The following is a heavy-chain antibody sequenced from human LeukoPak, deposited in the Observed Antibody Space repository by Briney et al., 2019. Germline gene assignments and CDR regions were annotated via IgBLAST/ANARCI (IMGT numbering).Heavy chain of an antibody. CDR3: ARRTRGDFGFDY. J-gene: IGHJ4*02. D-gene: IGHD2-21*02. Sequence: ASVKVPCKASGYTFTGYYMHWVRQAPGQGLEWMGRINPNSGGTNYAQKFQGRVTMTRDTSISTAYMELSRLRSDDTAVYYCARRTRGDFGFDYWGQGTLVTVSS. V-gene: IGHV1-2*06. CDR1: GYTFTGYY. CDR2: INPNSGGT.